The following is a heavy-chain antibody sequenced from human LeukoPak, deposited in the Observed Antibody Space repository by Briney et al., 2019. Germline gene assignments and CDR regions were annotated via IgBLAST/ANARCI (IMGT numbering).Heavy chain of an antibody. Sequence: AGGSLRLSCAASGFTFSSYEMNWVRQAPGKGLEWVSYISSSGSTIYYADSVKGRFTISRDNAKNSLYLQMNSLRAEDTAVYYCARDRGCSGGSCYDYYYGMDVWGQGTTVTVSS. CDR3: ARDRGCSGGSCYDYYYGMDV. CDR1: GFTFSSYE. J-gene: IGHJ6*02. CDR2: ISSSGSTI. D-gene: IGHD2-15*01. V-gene: IGHV3-48*03.